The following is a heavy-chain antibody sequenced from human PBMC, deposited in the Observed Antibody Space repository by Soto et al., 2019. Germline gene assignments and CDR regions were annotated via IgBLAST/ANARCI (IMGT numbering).Heavy chain of an antibody. J-gene: IGHJ6*02. CDR3: ARGDGYNSYMGIYGMDV. V-gene: IGHV3-33*01. CDR1: GFTFSSYG. D-gene: IGHD5-12*01. Sequence: QVQLVESGGGVVQPGRSLRLSCAASGFTFSSYGMHWVRQAPGKGLEWVAVIWYDGSNKYYADSVKGRFTISRDNSKNXXYLQMNSLRAEDTAVYYCARGDGYNSYMGIYGMDVWGQGTTVTVSS. CDR2: IWYDGSNK.